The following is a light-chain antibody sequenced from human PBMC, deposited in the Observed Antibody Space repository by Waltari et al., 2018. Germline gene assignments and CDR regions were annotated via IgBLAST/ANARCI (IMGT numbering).Light chain of an antibody. CDR1: QGISNW. J-gene: IGKJ4*01. V-gene: IGKV1-33*01. CDR2: RAS. Sequence: DIQMTQSPSSLSASVGDRVTITCRASQGISNWLDWYQQKPGKAPKVLIYRASNLETGVPSRFSGSGSGTDFTLTISSLQPEDIATYYCQQHDNSPPLTFGGGTKVEIK. CDR3: QQHDNSPPLT.